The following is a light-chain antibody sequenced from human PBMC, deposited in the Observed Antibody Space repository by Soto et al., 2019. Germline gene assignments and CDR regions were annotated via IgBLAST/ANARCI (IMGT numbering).Light chain of an antibody. V-gene: IGKV3-20*01. Sequence: EIVLTQSPGTLSLSPGERATLSCRASQSVSSSYLAWYQQKPGQAPRLRIYGASSRATGIPDRFSGSGSGPDFTLTISRLEPEDFAVYYCQTYGSSPLTFGGGTKAEIK. CDR1: QSVSSSY. CDR2: GAS. CDR3: QTYGSSPLT. J-gene: IGKJ4*01.